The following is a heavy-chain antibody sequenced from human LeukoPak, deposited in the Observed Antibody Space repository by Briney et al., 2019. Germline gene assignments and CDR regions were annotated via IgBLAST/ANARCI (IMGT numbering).Heavy chain of an antibody. J-gene: IGHJ1*01. Sequence: SETLSLTCTVSGGSISSSSYYWGWIRQPPGKGLEWIGSIYYSGSTYYNPSLKSRVTISVDTSKNQFSLKLGSVTAADTAVYYCARHGRAVAGPKYFQHWGQGTLVTVSS. CDR3: ARHGRAVAGPKYFQH. CDR1: GGSISSSSYY. CDR2: IYYSGST. V-gene: IGHV4-39*01. D-gene: IGHD6-19*01.